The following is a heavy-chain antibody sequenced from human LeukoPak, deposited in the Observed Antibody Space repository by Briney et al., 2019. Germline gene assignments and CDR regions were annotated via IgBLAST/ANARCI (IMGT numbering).Heavy chain of an antibody. J-gene: IGHJ4*02. D-gene: IGHD3-16*01. CDR1: GGSISSSSYY. CDR2: IYYSGST. V-gene: IGHV4-39*07. Sequence: PSETLSLTCTVSGGSISSSSYYWGWIRQPPGKGLEWIGSIYYSGSTFYNPSLKSRVTISVDTSKNQFSLRLNSVTAADTAVYFCARLRGAFDYWGQGTLVTVSS. CDR3: ARLRGAFDY.